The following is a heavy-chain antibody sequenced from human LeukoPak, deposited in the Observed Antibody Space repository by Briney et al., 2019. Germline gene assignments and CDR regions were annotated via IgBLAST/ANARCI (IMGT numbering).Heavy chain of an antibody. J-gene: IGHJ4*02. Sequence: GRSLRLSCAASGFTFSSYGMHWVRQAPGKGLEWVAVIWYDGSNKYYADSVQGRFTISRDNSKNTLYLQMNSLRAEDTAVYYCAKAALQYHGSGSYPDYWGQGTLVTVSS. CDR3: AKAALQYHGSGSYPDY. CDR1: GFTFSSYG. D-gene: IGHD3-10*01. CDR2: IWYDGSNK. V-gene: IGHV3-33*06.